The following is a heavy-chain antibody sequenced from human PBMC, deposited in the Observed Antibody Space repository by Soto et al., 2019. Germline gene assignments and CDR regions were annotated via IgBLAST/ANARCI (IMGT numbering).Heavy chain of an antibody. V-gene: IGHV3-7*01. J-gene: IGHJ6*02. D-gene: IGHD5-12*01. CDR3: ARDPSIVAKMGSIYYYYGMDV. CDR2: IKQDGSEK. CDR1: GFAFSTYW. Sequence: EVQLVESGGGLVQTGGSLRLSCAASGFAFSTYWMTWVRQAPGKGLEWVANIKQDGSEKYYVDSVKGRFTISRDNAKNALYLQMNSLRAEDTAVYYCARDPSIVAKMGSIYYYYGMDVWGQGTTVTVSS.